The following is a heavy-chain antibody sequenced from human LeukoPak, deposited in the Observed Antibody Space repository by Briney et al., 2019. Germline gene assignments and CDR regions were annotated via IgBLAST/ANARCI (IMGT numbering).Heavy chain of an antibody. J-gene: IGHJ4*02. CDR1: GGTFSSYA. CDR2: IIPIFGTA. Sequence: ASVTVSCTASGGTFSSYAISWVRQAPGQGLEWTGGIIPIFGTANYAQKSQGRVTITADESTSTAYMELSSLRSEDTAVYYCARYRDDSSGEIDYWGQGTLVTVSS. V-gene: IGHV1-69*13. D-gene: IGHD3-22*01. CDR3: ARYRDDSSGEIDY.